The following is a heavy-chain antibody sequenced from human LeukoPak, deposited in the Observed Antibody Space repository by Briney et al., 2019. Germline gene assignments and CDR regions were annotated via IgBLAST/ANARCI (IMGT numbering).Heavy chain of an antibody. CDR1: GGSISNYY. J-gene: IGHJ6*02. CDR2: IFYSGLT. V-gene: IGHV4-59*08. D-gene: IGHD3/OR15-3a*01. Sequence: SETLSLTCTVCGGSISNYYWSLIRQPPGKGLEWIGYIFYSGLTNYNPSLKSRVTISVDTSKNQFSLKLSSVTAADTAVYYCARHGRTSYGMDVWGQGTTVTVSS. CDR3: ARHGRTSYGMDV.